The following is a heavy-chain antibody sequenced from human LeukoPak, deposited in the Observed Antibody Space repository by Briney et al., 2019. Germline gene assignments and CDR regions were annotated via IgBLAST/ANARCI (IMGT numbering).Heavy chain of an antibody. J-gene: IGHJ5*02. CDR1: GGSISSYY. CDR2: IYYSGST. D-gene: IGHD5-18*01. V-gene: IGHV4-59*08. Sequence: SETLSLTCAVSGGSISSYYWSWIRQPPGKGLEWIGYIYYSGSTNYNPSLKSRVTISVDTSKNQFSLRLSSVTAADTAVYYCARHPRGIQLWFDPWGQGTLVTVSS. CDR3: ARHPRGIQLWFDP.